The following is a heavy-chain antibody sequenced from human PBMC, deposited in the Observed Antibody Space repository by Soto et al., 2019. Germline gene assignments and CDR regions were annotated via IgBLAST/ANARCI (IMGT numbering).Heavy chain of an antibody. J-gene: IGHJ5*02. CDR2: ISWNSVTI. V-gene: IGHV3-9*01. CDR1: GFNFDDHA. D-gene: IGHD1-26*01. Sequence: EVQLVESGGGLAQPGWSRRLSCAASGFNFDDHAMHWVRQTPGKGLEWVSGISWNSVTINYADSIKGRCTISRDNAKRTLYLQMNNLSPADTAMYFCERSSGSHPRAGWFDPWGQGTLVTVS. CDR3: ERSSGSHPRAGWFDP.